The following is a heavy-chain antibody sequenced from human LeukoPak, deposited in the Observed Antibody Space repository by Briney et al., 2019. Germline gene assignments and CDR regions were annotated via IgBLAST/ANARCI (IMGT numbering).Heavy chain of an antibody. CDR2: ISAYNGNT. CDR1: GYTFTSYG. V-gene: IGHV1-18*01. D-gene: IGHD3-22*01. Sequence: ASVKVSCKASGYTFTSYGISWVRQAPGQGLEWMGWISAYNGNTNYARKLQGRVTMTTDTSTSKAYMELRSLRCDDTGVYYCARGGYYDSSGFDYWGQGTLVTVSS. J-gene: IGHJ4*02. CDR3: ARGGYYDSSGFDY.